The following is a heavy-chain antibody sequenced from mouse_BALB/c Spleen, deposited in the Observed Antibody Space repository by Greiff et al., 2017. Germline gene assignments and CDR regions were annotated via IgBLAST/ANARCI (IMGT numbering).Heavy chain of an antibody. D-gene: IGHD1-1*01. CDR2: ISSGSSTI. CDR1: GFTFSSFG. V-gene: IGHV5-17*02. Sequence: EVQLQESGGGLVQPGGSRKLSCAASGFTFSSFGMHWVRQAPEKGLEWVAYISSGSSTIYFADTVKGRFTISRDNPKNTLFLQLTSLRSEDTAMYYCARAAIYYGSSYYFDYWGQGTTLTVSS. J-gene: IGHJ2*01. CDR3: ARAAIYYGSSYYFDY.